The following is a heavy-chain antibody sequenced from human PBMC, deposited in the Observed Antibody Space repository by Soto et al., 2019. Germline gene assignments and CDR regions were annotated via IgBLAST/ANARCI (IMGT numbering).Heavy chain of an antibody. Sequence: EVQLLESGGGVVQPGGSLRLSCAASGFTFSTYAMHWVRQAPGKGLEWVSAISASGSSTYYASSVKGRFTISRDNSKNTVYVQMISLSVDDAAGYYCARVGPLDDWGQGTLVNVAS. V-gene: IGHV3-23*01. CDR1: GFTFSTYA. CDR2: ISASGSST. CDR3: ARVGPLDD. J-gene: IGHJ4*02.